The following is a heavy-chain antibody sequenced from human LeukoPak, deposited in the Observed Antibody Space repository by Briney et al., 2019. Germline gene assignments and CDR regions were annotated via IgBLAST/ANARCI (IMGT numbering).Heavy chain of an antibody. D-gene: IGHD2-15*01. CDR1: GFTFSSYA. CDR2: ISGSSGDT. J-gene: IGHJ4*02. V-gene: IGHV3-23*01. CDR3: AKGSFGYCSGGSCYVDY. Sequence: GGSLRLSCAASGFTFSSYAMSWVRQAPGKGLEWVSSISGSSGDTYYADSVKGRFTISRDNSKNTLYLQMNSLRAEDTAVYYCAKGSFGYCSGGSCYVDYWGQGTLVTVSS.